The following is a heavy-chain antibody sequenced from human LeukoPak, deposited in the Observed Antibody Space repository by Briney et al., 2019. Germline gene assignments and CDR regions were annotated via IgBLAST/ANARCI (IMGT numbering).Heavy chain of an antibody. CDR2: IRYDGSNK. Sequence: GGSLRLSCAASGFTFSSYGMHWVRQAPGKGLEWVAFIRYDGSNKYYADSVKGRFTISRDNSKNTLYLQMNSLRAEDTAVYYCAKDPRVPVRYFDWLSPPDYWGQGTLVTVSS. D-gene: IGHD3-9*01. V-gene: IGHV3-30*02. CDR1: GFTFSSYG. J-gene: IGHJ4*02. CDR3: AKDPRVPVRYFDWLSPPDY.